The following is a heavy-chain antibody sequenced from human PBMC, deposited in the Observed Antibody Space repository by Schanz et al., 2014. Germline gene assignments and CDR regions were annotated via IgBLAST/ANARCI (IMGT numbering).Heavy chain of an antibody. CDR3: IRGDIMVVPVAHF. CDR1: RFAFSSYG. CDR2: IWFDGSNK. Sequence: QVQLVESGGGVVQPGGSLRLSCAASRFAFSSYGMHWVRQAPGKGLEWVAIIWFDGSNKYYADSVKGRFTISRDNSKNTLYLQMNSLRAEDTAVYYCIRGDIMVVPVAHFWGQGILVTVSS. V-gene: IGHV3-30*02. J-gene: IGHJ4*02. D-gene: IGHD2-2*01.